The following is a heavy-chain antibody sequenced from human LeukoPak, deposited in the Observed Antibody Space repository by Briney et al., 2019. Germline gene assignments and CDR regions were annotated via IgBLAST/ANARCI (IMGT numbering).Heavy chain of an antibody. Sequence: PGGSLRLSCAPSGFTLSSYSMNWVRQAPGKGLEWVSSISSSSSYIYYADSVKGRFTISRDNAKNSLCLQMNSLRAEDTAVYYCARAEGDYLNYYGMDVWGQGTTVTVSS. D-gene: IGHD4-17*01. V-gene: IGHV3-21*01. CDR1: GFTLSSYS. CDR3: ARAEGDYLNYYGMDV. CDR2: ISSSSSYI. J-gene: IGHJ6*02.